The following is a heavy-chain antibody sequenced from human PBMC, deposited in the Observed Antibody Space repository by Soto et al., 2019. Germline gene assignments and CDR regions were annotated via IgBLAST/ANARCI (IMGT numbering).Heavy chain of an antibody. CDR1: GGSISSYY. Sequence: QVQLQESGPGLVKPSETLSLTCTVSGGSISSYYWSWIRQPAGKGLEWIGRIYTTGSTIYNPPLKSRVTMSVDTSKNQCSLKVSSVTAADTAIYYCARAGDGTATIFDSWGQGTLVTVSS. CDR2: IYTTGST. V-gene: IGHV4-4*07. D-gene: IGHD5-12*01. J-gene: IGHJ4*02. CDR3: ARAGDGTATIFDS.